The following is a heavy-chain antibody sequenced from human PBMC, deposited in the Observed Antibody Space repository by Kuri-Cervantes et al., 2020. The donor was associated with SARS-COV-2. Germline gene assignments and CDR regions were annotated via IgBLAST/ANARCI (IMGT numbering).Heavy chain of an antibody. J-gene: IGHJ4*02. CDR1: GFTFNTYS. D-gene: IGHD3-22*01. CDR3: ARDRNYDSSGYYPGYFDY. V-gene: IGHV3-48*01. CDR2: ISKGSDTI. Sequence: GESLKISCAASGFTFNTYSMDWVRLAPGKGLEWLAYISKGSDTIYYADSVKGRFTISRDNAKNTLYLQMNSLRAEDTAVYYCARDRNYDSSGYYPGYFDYWGQGTLVTVSS.